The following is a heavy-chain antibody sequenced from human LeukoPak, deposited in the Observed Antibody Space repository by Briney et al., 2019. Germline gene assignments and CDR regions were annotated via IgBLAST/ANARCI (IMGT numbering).Heavy chain of an antibody. CDR3: ARGQGYFDWLLPDY. Sequence: ASVKVSCKASGYTFTTYYMHWVRQAPGQGLEWMGTINPSDGSTSYAQKFQGRVTMTRDTSISTAYMELSRLRSDDTAVYYCARGQGYFDWLLPDYWGQGTLVTVSS. V-gene: IGHV1-46*01. D-gene: IGHD3-9*01. CDR2: INPSDGST. J-gene: IGHJ4*02. CDR1: GYTFTTYY.